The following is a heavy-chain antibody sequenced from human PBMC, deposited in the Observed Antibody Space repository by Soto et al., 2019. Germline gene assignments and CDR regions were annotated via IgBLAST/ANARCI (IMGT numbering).Heavy chain of an antibody. CDR2: IIPIVGTA. D-gene: IGHD4-17*01. V-gene: IGHV1-69*01. CDR1: GGTFSSYA. CDR3: AGIIAKLTTTRAGWYFDL. Sequence: QVQLVQSGAEVKKPGSSVKVSCKASGGTFSSYAISCVRQAPGQGLEWMGGIIPIVGTANYEQKFQGRVKSNADESTSTEYIELSSLRSAGTAWYYCAGIIAKLTTTRAGWYFDLWGNGTLVTVSS. J-gene: IGHJ2*01.